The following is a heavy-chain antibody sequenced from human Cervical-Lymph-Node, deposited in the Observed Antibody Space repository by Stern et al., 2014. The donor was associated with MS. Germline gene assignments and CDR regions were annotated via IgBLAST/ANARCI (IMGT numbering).Heavy chain of an antibody. J-gene: IGHJ4*02. CDR3: ARQRYFDY. CDR1: GYTFTSYW. CDR2: ICPGGSDI. V-gene: IGHV5-51*01. Sequence: EVQLVQSGPEVKRPGESLKISCQASGYTFTSYWIGWVRQMPGKGLEWIAIICPGGSDIRNSPSFQGQVTISADKSSSTAYLQWNNLKASDTAIYYCARQRYFDYWGQGTLVTVSS.